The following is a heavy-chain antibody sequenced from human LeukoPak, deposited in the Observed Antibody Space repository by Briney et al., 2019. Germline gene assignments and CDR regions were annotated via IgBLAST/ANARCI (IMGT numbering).Heavy chain of an antibody. V-gene: IGHV4-4*07. CDR2: IYTSGGT. D-gene: IGHD1-1*01. Sequence: SETLSLTCTVSGGSISSYYWTWVGQPAGKGLEWIGRIYTSGGTNYNPSLKSRVTMSVDTSENRFSLKLTSVTAADTAVYYCARAPSYNSARLDVWGQGTTVTVSS. CDR3: ARAPSYNSARLDV. CDR1: GGSISSYY. J-gene: IGHJ6*02.